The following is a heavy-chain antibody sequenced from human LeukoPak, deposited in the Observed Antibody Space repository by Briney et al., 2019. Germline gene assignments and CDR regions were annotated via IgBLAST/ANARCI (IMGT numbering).Heavy chain of an antibody. Sequence: SETLSLTSTVSGGSISSGSYHWSWIRQPAGKGLEWIGRIYTSGSTNYNPSLKSRVAISVDTSKNQFSLKLGSVTAGDTAVYYCARASTAQYTWFEPWGQGTLVTVSP. J-gene: IGHJ5*02. CDR3: ARASTAQYTWFEP. CDR2: IYTSGST. V-gene: IGHV4-61*02. CDR1: GGSISSGSYH. D-gene: IGHD2/OR15-2a*01.